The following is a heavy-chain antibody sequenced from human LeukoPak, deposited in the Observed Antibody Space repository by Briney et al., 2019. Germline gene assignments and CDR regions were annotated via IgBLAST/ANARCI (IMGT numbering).Heavy chain of an antibody. V-gene: IGHV3-30*04. D-gene: IGHD1-26*01. CDR2: TSYDGTSE. CDR1: GFSFRRYD. CDR3: ARAKGLAGSYLDNWFDP. J-gene: IGHJ5*02. Sequence: PGTSLRLSCAASGFSFRRYDMHWVRQAPGRGLEWMAATSYDGTSELYADFVKGRFSISRDNSRNTLSLQMDTLRPEDTAIYYCARAKGLAGSYLDNWFDPWGQGTRVIVSS.